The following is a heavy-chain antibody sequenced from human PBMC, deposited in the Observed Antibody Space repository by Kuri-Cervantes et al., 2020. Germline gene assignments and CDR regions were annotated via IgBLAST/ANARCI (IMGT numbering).Heavy chain of an antibody. CDR2: ISRSSSNT. J-gene: IGHJ6*02. CDR1: GFTFSSYS. CDR3: ARGPYRGGASPPYYGMDV. V-gene: IGHV3-21*04. D-gene: IGHD4-11*01. Sequence: GGSLRLSCAASGFTFSSYSMNWVRQAPGKRLEWVSSISRSSSNTYYADSVKGRFTISRDNAKNSLYLQMNSLRAEDTALYHCARGPYRGGASPPYYGMDVWGQGTTVTVSS.